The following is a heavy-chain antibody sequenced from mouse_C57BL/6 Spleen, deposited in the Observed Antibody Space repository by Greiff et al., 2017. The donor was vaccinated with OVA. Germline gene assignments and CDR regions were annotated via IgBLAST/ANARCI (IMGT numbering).Heavy chain of an antibody. CDR3: EREDYGNSFDY. CDR2: INPGTGGT. J-gene: IGHJ2*01. V-gene: IGHV1-42*01. D-gene: IGHD2-1*01. CDR1: GYSFTGCY. Sequence: EVQLLQSGPELVKPGASVKISCKASGYSFTGCYMNWLKQSPEKSLEWIGEINPGTGGTNYNQSFKDKATLTADTSSSTAFLQLNFLTSEDSAVYYCEREDYGNSFDYWGQGTTLTVSS.